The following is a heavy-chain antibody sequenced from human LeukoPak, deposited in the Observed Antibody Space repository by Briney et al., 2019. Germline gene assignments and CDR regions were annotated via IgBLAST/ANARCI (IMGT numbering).Heavy chain of an antibody. V-gene: IGHV1-2*02. CDR1: GYTFTGYY. CDR2: INPNNGGT. J-gene: IGHJ4*02. CDR3: ASGASPVAANTRDYFDY. D-gene: IGHD2-15*01. Sequence: ASVKVSCKASGYTFTGYYAHWVRQAPGQGLQWMGWINPNNGGTNYAQKFQGRVTMTRGTSISTAYMELSRLTSDDTAVYYCASGASPVAANTRDYFDYWGQGTLVTVSS.